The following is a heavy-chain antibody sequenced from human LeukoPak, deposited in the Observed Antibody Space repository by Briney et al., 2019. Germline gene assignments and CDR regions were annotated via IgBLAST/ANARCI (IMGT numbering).Heavy chain of an antibody. D-gene: IGHD6-13*01. CDR1: GFTFSGYG. Sequence: PGGSLRLSCAASGFTFSGYGIHWARQAPGKGLEWVSFIRSDGSVKYYADSVRGRFTISRDNSKNTLYLQMNSLRSEDTAVYYCAKDEAAAGVDFDYWGQGTLVTVYS. CDR3: AKDEAAAGVDFDY. J-gene: IGHJ4*02. V-gene: IGHV3-30*02. CDR2: IRSDGSVK.